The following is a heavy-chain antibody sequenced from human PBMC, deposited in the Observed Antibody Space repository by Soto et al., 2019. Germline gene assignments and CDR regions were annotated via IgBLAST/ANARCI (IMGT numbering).Heavy chain of an antibody. CDR2: IYHSGST. CDR3: ARGGYDRRPKDLYYMDV. V-gene: IGHV4-4*02. D-gene: IGHD5-18*01. CDR1: SGSISSSNW. Sequence: PSETLSLTCAVSSGSISSSNWWSWVRQPPGKGLEWIGEIYHSGSTNYNPSLKSRVTISVDKSKNQFSLKLSSVTAADTAVYYCARGGYDRRPKDLYYMDVWGKGTTVTVSS. J-gene: IGHJ6*03.